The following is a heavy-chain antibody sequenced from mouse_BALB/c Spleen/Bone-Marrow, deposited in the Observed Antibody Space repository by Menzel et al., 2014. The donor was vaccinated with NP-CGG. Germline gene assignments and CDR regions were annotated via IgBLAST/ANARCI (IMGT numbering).Heavy chain of an antibody. CDR2: ISCYNGAT. CDR1: GYSFTGYY. J-gene: IGHJ4*01. D-gene: IGHD2-4*01. V-gene: IGHV1S34*01. CDR3: ARGGTMISTDAMEY. Sequence: LVKTGASVKISCKASGYSFTGYYMHWVKQSHGKSLEWIGYISCYNGATRYDQKFKGKATFTVDTSSSTAHMQFNSLTSEDSAVYFCARGGTMISTDAMEYWGQGTSVTVSS.